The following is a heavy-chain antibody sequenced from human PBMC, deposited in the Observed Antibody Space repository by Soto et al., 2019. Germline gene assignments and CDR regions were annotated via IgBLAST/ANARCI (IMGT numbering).Heavy chain of an antibody. Sequence: SQTLSLTCAISGDRVSSNSAAWNWIRQSPSRGLEWLGRTYYRSKWYNDYAVSVKSRITINPDTSKNQFSLQLNSVTPEDTAVYYCAREAMVRGVTMAYYYYYYGMDVWGQGTTVTVSS. CDR2: TYYRSKWYN. CDR3: AREAMVRGVTMAYYYYYYGMDV. CDR1: GDRVSSNSAA. J-gene: IGHJ6*02. D-gene: IGHD3-10*01. V-gene: IGHV6-1*01.